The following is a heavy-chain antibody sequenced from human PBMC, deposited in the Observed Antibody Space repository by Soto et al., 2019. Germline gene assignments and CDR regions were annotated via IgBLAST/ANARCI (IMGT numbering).Heavy chain of an antibody. CDR1: GGCTSCGGYY. J-gene: IGHJ4*02. V-gene: IGHV4-31*03. Sequence: LGLTCTGSGGCTSCGGYYGSWSPQHPGKGLEWIGYTYYSGSTYYTPSLKRRLSISLDTSKNHFSLKLSSVAAADTPVYYCASQITYNYGLAYWGQGSLFPVPQ. D-gene: IGHD5-18*01. CDR3: ASQITYNYGLAY. CDR2: TYYSGST.